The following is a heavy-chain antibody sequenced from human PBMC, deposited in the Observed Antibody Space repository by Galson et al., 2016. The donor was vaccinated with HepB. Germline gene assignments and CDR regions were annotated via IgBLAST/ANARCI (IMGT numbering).Heavy chain of an antibody. J-gene: IGHJ4*02. D-gene: IGHD2-2*01. CDR2: IIGSGDSP. V-gene: IGHV3-23*01. CDR3: TKDRHHYQSSLFFPDY. CDR1: GFAFSNYG. Sequence: SLRLSCAASGFAFSNYGMSWVRQAPGKGLEWVAGIIGSGDSPQYADSVKGRFTISRDNSKNTLYLQMNSLRVEDTAIYYCTKDRHHYQSSLFFPDYWGQGNLVTVSS.